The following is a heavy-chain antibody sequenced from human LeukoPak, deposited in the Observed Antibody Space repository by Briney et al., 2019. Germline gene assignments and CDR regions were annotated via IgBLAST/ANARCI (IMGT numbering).Heavy chain of an antibody. D-gene: IGHD6-6*01. CDR1: GFTFSNYG. CDR2: ISASGGST. CDR3: RLTAAARPDY. J-gene: IGHJ4*02. V-gene: IGHV3-23*01. Sequence: GGSLRLSCAASGFTFSNYGMSWVRQAPGRGLEWVSGISASGGSTFYADSVRGRFTISRDNSKNTLYLQMNSLKTEDTAVYYCRLTAAARPDYWGQGTLVTVSS.